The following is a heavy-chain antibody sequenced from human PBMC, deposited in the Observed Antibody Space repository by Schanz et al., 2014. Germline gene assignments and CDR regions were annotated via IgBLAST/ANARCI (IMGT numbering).Heavy chain of an antibody. CDR1: GGSISSFY. CDR2: IYTSGST. Sequence: QVQLQESGPGLVKSSETLSLTCTVSGGSISSFYWGWIRQPAGKGLEWIGRIYTSGSTNYNPSLKSRVTMSLDTSKTQFSLKLSSVTAADTAVYYCARDRGYDFSFDPWGQGTLVTVSS. J-gene: IGHJ5*02. D-gene: IGHD3-3*01. V-gene: IGHV4-4*07. CDR3: ARDRGYDFSFDP.